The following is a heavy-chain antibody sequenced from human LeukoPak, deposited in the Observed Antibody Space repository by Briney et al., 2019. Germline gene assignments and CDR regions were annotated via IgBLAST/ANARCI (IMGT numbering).Heavy chain of an antibody. CDR2: IYYSGGT. V-gene: IGHV4-39*07. J-gene: IGHJ4*02. D-gene: IGHD2-21*02. Sequence: SETLSLTCTVSGGSTNSTSNYWGWIRQPPGKGLEWIGSIYYSGGTNYNPSLKSRVTISVDTSKNQFSLKLSSETAADTAVYYCARLSATGDSSLDYWGQGTLVTVSS. CDR3: ARLSATGDSSLDY. CDR1: GGSTNSTSNY.